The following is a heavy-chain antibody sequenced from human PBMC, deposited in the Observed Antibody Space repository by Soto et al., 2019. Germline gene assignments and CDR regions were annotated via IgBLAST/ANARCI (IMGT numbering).Heavy chain of an antibody. Sequence: EVQLVESGGGLVQPGGSLRLSCAASGFTFSSYWMYWVRQAPGKGLVWVSRTNSDGSDTSYADSVKGRFTISGDNAKHTLYLQMNSLRAEDTAVFCCARDRGWSLFDYWGQGTLVPVSS. V-gene: IGHV3-74*01. CDR2: TNSDGSDT. D-gene: IGHD6-19*01. CDR3: ARDRGWSLFDY. J-gene: IGHJ4*02. CDR1: GFTFSSYW.